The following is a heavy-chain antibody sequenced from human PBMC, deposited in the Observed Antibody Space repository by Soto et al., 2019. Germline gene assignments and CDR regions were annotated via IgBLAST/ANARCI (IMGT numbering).Heavy chain of an antibody. J-gene: IGHJ6*03. CDR1: GYTFTSYD. CDR3: ARGVSTSCYGWTPLCSDYYYMDV. Sequence: ASVKVSCKASGYTFTSYDINWVRQATGQGLEWMGWMNPNSGNTGYAQKFQGRVTMTRNTSISTAYMELSSLRSEDTAVYYCARGVSTSCYGWTPLCSDYYYMDVWGKGTTVTVSS. D-gene: IGHD2-2*01. V-gene: IGHV1-8*01. CDR2: MNPNSGNT.